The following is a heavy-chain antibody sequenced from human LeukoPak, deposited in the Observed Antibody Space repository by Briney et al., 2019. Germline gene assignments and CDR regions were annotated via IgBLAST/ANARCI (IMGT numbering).Heavy chain of an antibody. CDR1: GFIFSTYS. CDR3: ARENSGSYYQFDC. Sequence: GGSLRLSCAASGFIFSTYSMNWVRQAPGKGLEWVSSISSSTSYIYYADSVKGRFTISRDNAKNSLYLQMNSLRPEGTAVYYCARENSGSYYQFDCWGQGTLVTVSS. V-gene: IGHV3-21*01. J-gene: IGHJ4*02. D-gene: IGHD1-26*01. CDR2: ISSSTSYI.